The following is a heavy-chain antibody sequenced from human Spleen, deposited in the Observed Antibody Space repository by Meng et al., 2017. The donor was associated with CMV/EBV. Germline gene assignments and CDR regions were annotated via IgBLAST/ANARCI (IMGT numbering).Heavy chain of an antibody. CDR2: INSDGSST. Sequence: GESLKISCAASGFTFSSYWMHWVRQAPGKGLVWVSRINSDGSSTSYADSVKGRFTISRDNAKNTLYLQMNSLRAEDTAVYYCAREGRDLDYWGQGTLVTVSS. D-gene: IGHD2-15*01. CDR1: GFTFSSYW. J-gene: IGHJ4*02. V-gene: IGHV3-74*01. CDR3: AREGRDLDY.